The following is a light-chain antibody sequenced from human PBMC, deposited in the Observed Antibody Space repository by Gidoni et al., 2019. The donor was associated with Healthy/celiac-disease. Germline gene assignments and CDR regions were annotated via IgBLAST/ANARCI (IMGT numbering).Light chain of an antibody. CDR3: QQYNNWPRT. CDR2: GAS. V-gene: IGKV3-15*01. Sequence: EIVMTQSPATLSVSPGERATLSCRASQSVSSNLAWYQQKPGQAPRLLIYGASTRATGIPARFSGSWSGTEFTFTISSLQSEDFSVYYGQQYNNWPRTFGQGTKVEIK. CDR1: QSVSSN. J-gene: IGKJ1*01.